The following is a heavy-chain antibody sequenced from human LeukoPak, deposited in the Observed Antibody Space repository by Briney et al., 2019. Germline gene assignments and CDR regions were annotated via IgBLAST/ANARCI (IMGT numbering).Heavy chain of an antibody. CDR3: AKDRPNFYETSGSYYKMKGDF. V-gene: IGHV3-23*01. Sequence: PGASLRLSCEASGFTFNTHAMSWVRQAPGKGLEWVASITSSGRTPFYTDSVRGRFIISRDNSKITLYLQMNSLRGDDSAVYYCAKDRPNFYETSGSYYKMKGDFWGQGSLVTVSS. D-gene: IGHD3-10*01. CDR1: GFTFNTHA. J-gene: IGHJ4*02. CDR2: ITSSGRTP.